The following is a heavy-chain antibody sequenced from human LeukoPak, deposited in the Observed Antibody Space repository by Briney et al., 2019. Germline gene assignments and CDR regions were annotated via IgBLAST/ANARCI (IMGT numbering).Heavy chain of an antibody. D-gene: IGHD6-13*01. Sequence: PGGSLRLSCAGSGFTFSSYAMSWVRQAPGKGLEWVAVISYDGSNKYYADSVKGRFTISRDNSKNTLYLQMNSLRAEDTAVYYCAKSSSWTDFDYWGQGTLVTVSS. CDR2: ISYDGSNK. CDR3: AKSSSWTDFDY. CDR1: GFTFSSYA. J-gene: IGHJ4*02. V-gene: IGHV3-30*18.